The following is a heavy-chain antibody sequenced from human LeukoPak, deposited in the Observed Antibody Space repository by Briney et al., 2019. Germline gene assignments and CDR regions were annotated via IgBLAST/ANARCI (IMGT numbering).Heavy chain of an antibody. CDR2: IYYSGST. Sequence: SETLSLTCTVSGGSISSSIYYWGWIRQPPGKGLEWIGSIYYSGSTYYNPSLKSRVTISVDTSKNQFSLKLSSVTAADTAVYYCVSYPDYGMDVWGQGTTVTVSS. J-gene: IGHJ6*02. V-gene: IGHV4-39*01. CDR3: VSYPDYGMDV. CDR1: GGSISSSIYY.